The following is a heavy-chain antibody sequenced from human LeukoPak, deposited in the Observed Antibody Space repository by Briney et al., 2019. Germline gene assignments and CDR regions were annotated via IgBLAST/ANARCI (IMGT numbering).Heavy chain of an antibody. J-gene: IGHJ4*02. CDR3: ARGPHYYDSSGYFDY. D-gene: IGHD3-22*01. CDR2: IYTSGST. Sequence: SQTLSLTCTVSGGSISSGSYYWSWIRQPAGKGLEWIGCIYTSGSTNYNPSLKSRVTISVDTSKNQFSLKLSSVTAADTAVYYCARGPHYYDSSGYFDYWGQGTLVTVSS. V-gene: IGHV4-61*02. CDR1: GGSISSGSYY.